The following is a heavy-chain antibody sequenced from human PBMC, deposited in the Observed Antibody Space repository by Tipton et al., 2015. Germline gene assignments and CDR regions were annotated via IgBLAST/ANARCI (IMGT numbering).Heavy chain of an antibody. V-gene: IGHV4-4*07. CDR1: GDSIRTYH. D-gene: IGHD3-22*01. CDR2: IYGSGSV. J-gene: IGHJ4*02. CDR3: ARVSGYYYPYFDY. Sequence: GLVKPSETLSLTCSVSGDSIRTYHWSWIRQTAGKGLEWIGRIYGSGSVDYNPSLKSRVTMSVDTSKNQFSLKLTSMTAADTAMYYCARVSGYYYPYFDYWGQGTLVTVSS.